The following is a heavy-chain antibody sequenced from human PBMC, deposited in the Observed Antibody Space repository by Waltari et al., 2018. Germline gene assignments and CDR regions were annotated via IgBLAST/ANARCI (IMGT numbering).Heavy chain of an antibody. Sequence: QVQLGQYGSELQKPGASVTASCTASGYICSDYALNWVRQAPGQGLELMGWINTNTGNPTYAHGFTGRFVFSLDTSVSTAYLQISSLKAEDTSVYYCAKGIQLWGRGSWYFDDWGQGTLVTVSS. CDR3: AKGIQLWGRGSWYFDD. CDR2: INTNTGNP. J-gene: IGHJ4*02. CDR1: GYICSDYA. D-gene: IGHD5-18*01. V-gene: IGHV7-4-1*02.